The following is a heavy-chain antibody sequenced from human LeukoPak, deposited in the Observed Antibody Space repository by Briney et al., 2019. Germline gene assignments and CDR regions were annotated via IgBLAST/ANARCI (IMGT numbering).Heavy chain of an antibody. CDR1: GGSISGYY. J-gene: IGHJ6*04. CDR3: ARFTYTTRPSDV. D-gene: IGHD3-16*01. Sequence: SETLSLTCSVSGGSISGYYWSWIRQPPGQTLEWIGYFYSSGSINYNPSLQSRVTMSVDTSMNQFSLRLSSVTAADTAVYYCARFTYTTRPSDVWGKGTTVTVSS. CDR2: FYSSGSI. V-gene: IGHV4-4*09.